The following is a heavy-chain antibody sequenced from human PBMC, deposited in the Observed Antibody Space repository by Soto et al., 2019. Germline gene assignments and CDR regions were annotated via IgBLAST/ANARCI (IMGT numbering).Heavy chain of an antibody. Sequence: QVQLQESGPGLVKPSETLSLTCTVSGGSISSYYWSWIRQPPGQGLEWIGYIHYSGSTNYNPSLKSRVTISVDTSKNQFSLKLSSVTAADTAVYYCARAYGDYVCDYWGQGTLVTVSS. CDR3: ARAYGDYVCDY. CDR1: GGSISSYY. J-gene: IGHJ4*02. D-gene: IGHD4-17*01. V-gene: IGHV4-59*01. CDR2: IHYSGST.